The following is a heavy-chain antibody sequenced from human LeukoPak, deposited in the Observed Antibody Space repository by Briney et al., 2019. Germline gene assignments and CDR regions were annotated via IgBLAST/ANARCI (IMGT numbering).Heavy chain of an antibody. Sequence: GGSLRLSCAASGFTFSSYAMSWVRQAPGKGLEWVSGIHWSGVGTGYAASVKGRFTISRDNAKNSLYLEMNSLRAEVTALYHCVRGGYAGNSDLWGQGTLVTVSS. V-gene: IGHV3-20*01. CDR3: VRGGYAGNSDL. CDR1: GFTFSSYA. D-gene: IGHD4-23*01. J-gene: IGHJ5*02. CDR2: IHWSGVGT.